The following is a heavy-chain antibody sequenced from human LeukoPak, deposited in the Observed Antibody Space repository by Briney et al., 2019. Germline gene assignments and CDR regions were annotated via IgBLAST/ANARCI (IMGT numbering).Heavy chain of an antibody. CDR2: ISYDGSNK. CDR3: AKDWLYDYVWGSYRSPLGY. D-gene: IGHD3-16*02. V-gene: IGHV3-30*18. Sequence: GGSLRLSCAASGFTFSSYGMHWVRQAPGKGLEWVAVISYDGSNKYYADSVKGRFTISGDNSKNTLYLQMNSLRAEDTAVYYCAKDWLYDYVWGSYRSPLGYWGQGTLVTVSS. CDR1: GFTFSSYG. J-gene: IGHJ4*02.